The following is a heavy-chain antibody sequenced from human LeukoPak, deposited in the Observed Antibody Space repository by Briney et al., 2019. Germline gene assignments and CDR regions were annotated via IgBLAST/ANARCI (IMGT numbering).Heavy chain of an antibody. D-gene: IGHD4-11*01. J-gene: IGHJ4*02. V-gene: IGHV1-2*02. CDR3: ASSGPPYSNYEGNYFDY. CDR1: GYTFTXYY. CDR2: INPNSGGT. Sequence: GYTFTXYYMHWVRQAPGQGLEWMGWINPNSGGTNYAQKFQGRVTMTRDTSISTAYMELSRLRSDDTAVYYCASSGPPYSNYEGNYFDYWGQGTLVTVSS.